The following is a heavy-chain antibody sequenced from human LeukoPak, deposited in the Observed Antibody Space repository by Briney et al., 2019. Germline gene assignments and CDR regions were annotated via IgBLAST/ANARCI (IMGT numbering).Heavy chain of an antibody. V-gene: IGHV1-2*02. D-gene: IGHD3/OR15-3a*01. Sequence: ASVKVSCKASGYTFTGYYMHWVRQAPGQGLEWLGWTNPNSGATNYAQKFQGRVTMTSATSISTAYMELSRLRSDDTAVYYCAIWTRDFDYWGQGTLVTVSS. CDR3: AIWTRDFDY. CDR2: TNPNSGAT. J-gene: IGHJ4*02. CDR1: GYTFTGYY.